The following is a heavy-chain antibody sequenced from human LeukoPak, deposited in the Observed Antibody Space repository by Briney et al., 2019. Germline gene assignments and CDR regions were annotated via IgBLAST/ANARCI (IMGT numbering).Heavy chain of an antibody. CDR2: ISWNSGSI. V-gene: IGHV3-9*01. CDR3: AKDTYYYDSSGAFDI. CDR1: GFTFDDYA. D-gene: IGHD3-22*01. J-gene: IGHJ3*02. Sequence: PGGSLRLSCAASGFTFDDYAMHWDRQAPGKGLEWVSGISWNSGSIGYADSVKGRFTISRDNAKNSLYLQMNSLRAEDTALYYCAKDTYYYDSSGAFDIWGQGTMVTVSS.